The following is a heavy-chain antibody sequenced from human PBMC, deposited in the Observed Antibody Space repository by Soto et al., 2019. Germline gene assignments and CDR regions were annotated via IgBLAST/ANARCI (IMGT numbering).Heavy chain of an antibody. D-gene: IGHD6-19*01. CDR2: ISYGSTHK. Sequence: QVQLVESGGGVVQPGRSLTVSCAASGFNFNTYTIHWVRQAPGKGLEWVGVISYGSTHKYYADSVQGRFAISRDDSKNTRALQMNNLTVGDTAVYYCARAKSSGWPYLDFGGQGTLVTVSS. V-gene: IGHV3-30*09. J-gene: IGHJ4*02. CDR3: ARAKSSGWPYLDF. CDR1: GFNFNTYT.